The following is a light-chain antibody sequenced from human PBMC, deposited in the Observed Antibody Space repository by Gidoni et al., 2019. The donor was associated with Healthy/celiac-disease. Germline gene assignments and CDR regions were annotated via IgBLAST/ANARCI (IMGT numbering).Light chain of an antibody. V-gene: IGKV1-33*01. CDR1: QDIINY. CDR2: DAA. J-gene: IGKJ4*01. CDR3: QQYDNGLT. Sequence: IQMTQSPSSLSASVGDRVTITCQASQDIINYLNWYQQKPGNAPKLLIYDAANLETGVPSRFSGSGSGTYFTFTISSLQPEDIATYYCQQYDNGLTFGGXTKVEIK.